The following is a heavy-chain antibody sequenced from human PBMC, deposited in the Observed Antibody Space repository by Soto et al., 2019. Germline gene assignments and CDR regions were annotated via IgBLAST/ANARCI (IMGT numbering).Heavy chain of an antibody. CDR2: ISYDGSNK. D-gene: IGHD6-6*01. J-gene: IGHJ6*02. CDR3: AKGGPIGRSSSPEAGYYGMDV. Sequence: GGSLRLSCAASGFPFSSYGMHWVRQAPGKGLEWVAVISYDGSNKYYADSVKGRFTISRDNSKNTLYLQMNSLRAEDTAVYYCAKGGPIGRSSSPEAGYYGMDVWGQGTTVTVSS. V-gene: IGHV3-30*18. CDR1: GFPFSSYG.